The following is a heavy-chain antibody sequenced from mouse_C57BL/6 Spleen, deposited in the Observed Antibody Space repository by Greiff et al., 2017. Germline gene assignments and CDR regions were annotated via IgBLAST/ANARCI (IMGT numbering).Heavy chain of an antibody. CDR3: ARSPGYAMDY. CDR2: IDPEDGET. J-gene: IGHJ4*01. CDR1: GFNIKDYY. V-gene: IGHV14-2*01. Sequence: EVQLQQSGAELVKPGASVKLSCTASGFNIKDYYMHWVKQRTEQGLEWIGRIDPEDGETKYAPKFQGKATLTADKSSSTAYMQFSSLTSEDSAIYYCARSPGYAMDYWGQGTSVTVSS.